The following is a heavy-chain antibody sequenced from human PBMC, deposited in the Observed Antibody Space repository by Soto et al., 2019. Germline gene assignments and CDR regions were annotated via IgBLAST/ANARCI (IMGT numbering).Heavy chain of an antibody. D-gene: IGHD3-10*01. Sequence: PSETLSLTCAVSGGSINSRYWWSWVRQSPGKGLEWIGEIYHSGSTNYNPSLKSRVTISVDKSKNQFSLNLSSVTAADTAVYDCARDQNGSGNYYTRYFDYWGQGTLVTVSS. CDR1: GGSINSRYW. V-gene: IGHV4-4*02. CDR2: IYHSGST. CDR3: ARDQNGSGNYYTRYFDY. J-gene: IGHJ4*02.